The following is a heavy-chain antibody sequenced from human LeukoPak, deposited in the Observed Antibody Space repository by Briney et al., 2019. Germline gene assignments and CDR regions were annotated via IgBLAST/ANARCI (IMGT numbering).Heavy chain of an antibody. D-gene: IGHD3-16*01. Sequence: SQTLSLTCTVSGGSISSGGYYWSWIRQHPGKGLEWIGYIYYSGSTYYNPSLKSRVTISVDTSKNQFSLKLSSVTAADTAVYYCARWGFQGLDYWGQGTLVTVSS. CDR2: IYYSGST. CDR1: GGSISSGGYY. CDR3: ARWGFQGLDY. J-gene: IGHJ4*02. V-gene: IGHV4-31*03.